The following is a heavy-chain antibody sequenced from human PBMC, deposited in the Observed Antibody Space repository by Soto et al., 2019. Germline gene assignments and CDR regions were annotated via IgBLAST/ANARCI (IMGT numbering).Heavy chain of an antibody. D-gene: IGHD6-13*01. CDR1: GYTFTSYD. J-gene: IGHJ5*02. V-gene: IGHV1-8*01. CDR3: ARAAAAGNWFDP. Sequence: QVQLVQSGAEVKKPGASVKVSCKASGYTFTSYDINWVRQATGQGLEWMGWMNPNSGNTGYAQKYRGXXTXPXXTSISTAYMELSSLRSEDTAVYYCARAAAAGNWFDPWGQGTLVTVSS. CDR2: MNPNSGNT.